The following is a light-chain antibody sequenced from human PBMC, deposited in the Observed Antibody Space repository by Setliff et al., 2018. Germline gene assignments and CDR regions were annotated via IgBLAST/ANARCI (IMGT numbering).Light chain of an antibody. CDR1: SSDVGGYDY. CDR3: SSHAGRYTRYL. Sequence: QSALTQPASVSGSPGQSITFSCTGSSSDVGGYDYVSWYQQHPGKAPKLLIYDVTNRPSGVSNRFSGSKSGNTASLTISGLQAEDEAEYFCSSHAGRYTRYLFGPGTKVTVL. CDR2: DVT. V-gene: IGLV2-14*03. J-gene: IGLJ1*01.